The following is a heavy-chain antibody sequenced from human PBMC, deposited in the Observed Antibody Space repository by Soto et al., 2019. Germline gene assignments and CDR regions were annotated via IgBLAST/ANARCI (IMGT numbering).Heavy chain of an antibody. CDR1: GFTFSNYG. D-gene: IGHD3-22*01. Sequence: GGSLRLSCADSGFTFSNYGMHWVRQAPGKGLEWVAAISYDGGNKFYADSVEGRFTISRDNSKSTVYLQMNSLRAEDTAIYYCAKDTYYYDSSGYYVFDYWGQGALVTVSS. CDR2: ISYDGGNK. V-gene: IGHV3-30*18. CDR3: AKDTYYYDSSGYYVFDY. J-gene: IGHJ4*02.